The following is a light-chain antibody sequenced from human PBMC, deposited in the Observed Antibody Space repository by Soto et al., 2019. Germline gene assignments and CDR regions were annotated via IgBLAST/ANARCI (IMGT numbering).Light chain of an antibody. CDR2: EAS. Sequence: EIVVTQSPGTLSLSQGDRATLSCRASQRVSTFLAWYQQRPGQAPRLLISEASNRATGIPARFSGSGSGTDFTLTISSLEPEDFAVYYCQQSHNWPRTFGQGTKVDIK. J-gene: IGKJ1*01. CDR1: QRVSTF. CDR3: QQSHNWPRT. V-gene: IGKV3-11*01.